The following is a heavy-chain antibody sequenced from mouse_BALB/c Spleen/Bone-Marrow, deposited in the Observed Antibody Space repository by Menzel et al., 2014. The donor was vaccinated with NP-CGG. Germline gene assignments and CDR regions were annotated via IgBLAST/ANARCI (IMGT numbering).Heavy chain of an antibody. CDR1: GYAFXSYV. CDR2: INPYNDGS. D-gene: IGHD6-1*01. Sequence: SGPELVKPGASVKMSCKASGYAFXSYVMHWVKQKPGQGLEWIGYINPYNDGSKYNEKFKDKATLTSDKSSSTAYMELSSLTSEDSAVYYCTREAASPLACWGQGTLVTVSA. V-gene: IGHV1-14*01. J-gene: IGHJ3*01. CDR3: TREAASPLAC.